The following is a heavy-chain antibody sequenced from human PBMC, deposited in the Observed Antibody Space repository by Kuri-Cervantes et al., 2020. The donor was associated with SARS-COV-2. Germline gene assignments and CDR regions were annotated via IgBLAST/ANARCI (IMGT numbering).Heavy chain of an antibody. Sequence: SVKVSCKASGYTFTSYDINWVRQATGQGLEWMGGIIPFFGTPNYAQKFEGRVTITADESTSTTYMELSSLTLDDTAVYFCARDVGYGGSSELDITYFDFWGQGTLVTVSS. CDR1: GYTFTSYD. CDR3: ARDVGYGGSSELDITYFDF. D-gene: IGHD4-23*01. V-gene: IGHV1-69*13. J-gene: IGHJ4*02. CDR2: IIPFFGTP.